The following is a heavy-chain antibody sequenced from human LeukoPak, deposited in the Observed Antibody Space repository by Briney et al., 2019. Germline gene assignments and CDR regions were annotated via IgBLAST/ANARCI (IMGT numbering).Heavy chain of an antibody. Sequence: PGGSLRLSCAASGFTLSSYAMHWVRQAPGNGLDWLAVISYDGINKYYSDSVKGRFTISRDNSKNTRYLQMNSLRAEEKAVYYCARDGYASSGYLDYWGQGTLVTVSS. V-gene: IGHV3-30*04. CDR1: GFTLSSYA. J-gene: IGHJ4*02. D-gene: IGHD3-22*01. CDR3: ARDGYASSGYLDY. CDR2: ISYDGINK.